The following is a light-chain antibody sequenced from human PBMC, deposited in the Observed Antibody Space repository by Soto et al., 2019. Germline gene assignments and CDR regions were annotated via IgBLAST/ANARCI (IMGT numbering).Light chain of an antibody. CDR2: DAS. CDR1: QRVSNY. J-gene: IGKJ5*01. V-gene: IGKV3-11*01. CDR3: QHGGT. Sequence: PGERATVPCRASQRVSNYLGWYQQKPGQAPRLLIYDASNRATGIPARFSGSGSGTDFTLIISSLEPEDFAVYYCQHGGTFGQGTRLEIK.